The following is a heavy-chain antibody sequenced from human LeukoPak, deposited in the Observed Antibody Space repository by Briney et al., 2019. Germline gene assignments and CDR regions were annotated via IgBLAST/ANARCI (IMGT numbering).Heavy chain of an antibody. V-gene: IGHV1-18*01. CDR1: GYTFTSDG. D-gene: IGHD3-10*01. Sequence: ASVKVSCKASGYTFTSDGISWVRQAPGQGLEWRGWISGYNGNTNYAQKLQGRVTMTPDTSTSTAYMELRSLRSDDTAVYYCAKIWSGDQTGYFDYWGQGTLVTVSS. J-gene: IGHJ4*02. CDR2: ISGYNGNT. CDR3: AKIWSGDQTGYFDY.